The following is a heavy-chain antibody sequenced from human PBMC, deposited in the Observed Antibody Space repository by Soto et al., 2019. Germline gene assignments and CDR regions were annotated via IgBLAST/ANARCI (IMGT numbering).Heavy chain of an antibody. J-gene: IGHJ6*02. CDR1: GFTFSSYS. CDR3: ARDTTNWPVYYYYGMDV. V-gene: IGHV3-21*01. D-gene: IGHD1-1*01. Sequence: GGSLRLSCAASGFTFSSYSMNWVRQAPGKGLEWVSSISSSSSYIYYADSVKGRFTISRDNAKNSLYLQMNSLRAEDTAVYYCARDTTNWPVYYYYGMDVWGQGTTVTVSS. CDR2: ISSSSSYI.